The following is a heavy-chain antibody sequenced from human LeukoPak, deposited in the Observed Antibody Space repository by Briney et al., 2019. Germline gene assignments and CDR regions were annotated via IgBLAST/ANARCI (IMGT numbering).Heavy chain of an antibody. CDR3: ARGGYYDSSGYYYNYYYYYMDV. V-gene: IGHV1-2*02. CDR1: GYTFTGYY. D-gene: IGHD3-22*01. J-gene: IGHJ6*03. CDR2: INPNSGGT. Sequence: ASVKVSCKASGYTFTGYYMHWVRQAPGQGLEWMGWINPNSGGTNYAQKFQGRVTMTRDTSISTAYMELRSLRSDDTAVYYCARGGYYDSSGYYYNYYYYYMDVWGKGTTVTISS.